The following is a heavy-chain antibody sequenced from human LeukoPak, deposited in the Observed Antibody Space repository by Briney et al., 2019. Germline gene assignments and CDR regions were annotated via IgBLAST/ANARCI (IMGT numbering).Heavy chain of an antibody. CDR1: RYTFTSYY. Sequence: GASVKVSCKASRYTFTSYYMHWVRQAPGQGLEWMVIINPSGGSTSYAQKFQGRVTMTRDMSTSTVYMELSSLRSEDTAVYYCAREVSTLLYSQNWFDPWGQGTLVTVSS. J-gene: IGHJ5*02. CDR2: INPSGGST. D-gene: IGHD2-21*01. CDR3: AREVSTLLYSQNWFDP. V-gene: IGHV1-46*01.